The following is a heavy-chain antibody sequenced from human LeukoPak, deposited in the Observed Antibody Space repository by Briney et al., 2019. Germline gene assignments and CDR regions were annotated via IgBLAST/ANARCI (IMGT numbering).Heavy chain of an antibody. CDR1: GFTFSSYA. CDR2: ISSNGGST. CDR3: ASISRIAAAGTEFDY. Sequence: GGSLRLSCAASGFTFSSYAMHWLRQAPGKGLEYVSAISSNGGSTYYANSVKGRFTISRDNSKNTLYLQMGSLRAEDMAVYYCASISRIAAAGTEFDYWGQGTLVTVSS. J-gene: IGHJ4*02. D-gene: IGHD6-13*01. V-gene: IGHV3-64*01.